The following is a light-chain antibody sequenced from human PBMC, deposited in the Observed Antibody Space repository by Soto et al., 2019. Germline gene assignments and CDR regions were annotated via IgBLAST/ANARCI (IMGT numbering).Light chain of an antibody. J-gene: IGKJ4*01. CDR2: GAS. CDR3: QQHNNWPLT. V-gene: IGKV3-15*01. CDR1: QSVRSN. Sequence: DIEMTQSPATLSVSPGERATLSCRASQSVRSNLAWYQQKPGQAPRLLIYGASTRHTGIPARFSGSGSGTEFTLTISSLQSEDFAVYYCQQHNNWPLTFGGGTKVEIK.